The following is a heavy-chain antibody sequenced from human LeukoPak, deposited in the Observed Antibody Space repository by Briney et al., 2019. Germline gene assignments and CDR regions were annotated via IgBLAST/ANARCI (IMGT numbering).Heavy chain of an antibody. CDR1: GFTFSSYS. D-gene: IGHD3-9*01. CDR2: ISSSSSYI. Sequence: GGSLRLSCAASGFTFSSYSMNWVPQAPGKGLEWVSSISSSSSYIYYADSVKGRFTISRDNAKNSLYLQMNSLRAEDTAVYYCARDGSYDILTGYYKGYYFDYWGQGTLVTVSS. J-gene: IGHJ4*02. V-gene: IGHV3-21*01. CDR3: ARDGSYDILTGYYKGYYFDY.